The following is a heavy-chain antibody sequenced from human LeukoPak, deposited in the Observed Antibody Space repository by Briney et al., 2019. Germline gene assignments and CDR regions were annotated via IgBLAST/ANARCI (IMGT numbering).Heavy chain of an antibody. V-gene: IGHV1-2*02. CDR2: IYPKSGAT. CDR1: GYKFTDYY. CDR3: ARSVSSSHYWYFDL. D-gene: IGHD6-6*01. J-gene: IGHJ2*01. Sequence: ATVKVSCKASGYKFTDYYMHWVRQAPEQGLEWMGWIYPKSGATNSAQKFQGRVTMTRDTSNSTVYLEVTRLNSDDTAVFYCARSVSSSHYWYFDLWGRGTLVTVSS.